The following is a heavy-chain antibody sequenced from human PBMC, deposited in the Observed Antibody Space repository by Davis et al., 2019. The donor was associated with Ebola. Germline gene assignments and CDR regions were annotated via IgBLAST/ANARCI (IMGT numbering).Heavy chain of an antibody. Sequence: HTGGSLRLSCAASAFTFIRYWMHWVRQAPGKGLVWVSRINSDGSSTSYADSVKGRFTISRDNAKNTLYLQMNSLRAEDTAVYYCARDSAYQTTITMGYWGQGTLVTVSS. CDR3: ARDSAYQTTITMGY. CDR2: INSDGSST. J-gene: IGHJ4*02. V-gene: IGHV3-74*01. CDR1: AFTFIRYW. D-gene: IGHD5-12*01.